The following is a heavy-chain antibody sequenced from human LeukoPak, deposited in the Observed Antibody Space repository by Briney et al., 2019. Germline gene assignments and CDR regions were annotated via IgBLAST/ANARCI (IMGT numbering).Heavy chain of an antibody. J-gene: IGHJ5*02. CDR3: AREIVVVPRFDP. D-gene: IGHD2-2*01. CDR1: GYTFTSYY. CDR2: INPSGGST. Sequence: GASVKVSCKASGYTFTSYYMHWVRQAPGQGLEWMGIINPSGGSTSYAQKFQGRVTMTRDMSTSTVYMELSSLRSEDTAVYYCAREIVVVPRFDPWGQGTLVTVSS. V-gene: IGHV1-46*01.